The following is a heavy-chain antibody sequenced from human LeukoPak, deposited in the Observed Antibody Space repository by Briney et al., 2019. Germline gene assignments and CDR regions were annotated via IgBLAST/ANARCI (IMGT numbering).Heavy chain of an antibody. V-gene: IGHV3-30*18. CDR1: GFTFSSYG. CDR3: AKDLSYGSGSSILDW. D-gene: IGHD3-10*01. J-gene: IGHJ4*02. CDR2: ISYDGSNK. Sequence: GGSLRLSCAASGFTFSSYGMHWVRQAPGKGLEWVAVISYDGSNKYYADSVKGRLTISRDNSKNTLYLQMNSLRAEDTAVYYCAKDLSYGSGSSILDWWGQGTLVTVSS.